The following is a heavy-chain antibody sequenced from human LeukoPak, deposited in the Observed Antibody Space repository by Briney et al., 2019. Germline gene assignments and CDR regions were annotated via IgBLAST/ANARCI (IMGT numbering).Heavy chain of an antibody. D-gene: IGHD3-3*01. CDR1: GGSISSYY. CDR3: ARYYDFWSGYYMGGGANWFDP. J-gene: IGHJ5*02. CDR2: IYYSGST. V-gene: IGHV4-59*08. Sequence: SETLSLTCTVSGGSISSYYWSWIRQPPGKGLEWIGYIYYSGSTNYNPSLKSRVTISVDTSKNQFSLKLSSVTAADTAVYYCARYYDFWSGYYMGGGANWFDPWGQGTLVTVSS.